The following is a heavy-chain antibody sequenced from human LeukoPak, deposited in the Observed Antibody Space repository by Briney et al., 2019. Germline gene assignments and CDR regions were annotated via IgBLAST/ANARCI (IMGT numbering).Heavy chain of an antibody. V-gene: IGHV3-30*02. J-gene: IGHJ4*02. CDR1: GFTFSSYG. D-gene: IGHD6-19*01. Sequence: PGGSLRLSCAASGFTFSSYGMHWVRQAPGKGLEWVAFIRYDGSNKYYADSVKGRFTISRDNSKNTLYLQMNSLRAEDTAVYYCAKDLGSGWYRAYFDYWGQGTLVTVSS. CDR2: IRYDGSNK. CDR3: AKDLGSGWYRAYFDY.